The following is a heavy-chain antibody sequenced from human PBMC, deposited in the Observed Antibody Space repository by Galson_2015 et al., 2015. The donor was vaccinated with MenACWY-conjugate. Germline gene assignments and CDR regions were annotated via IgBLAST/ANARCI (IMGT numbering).Heavy chain of an antibody. J-gene: IGHJ4*02. CDR1: GYNFPYHW. CDR3: ARHARYCSGGNCYWRLRLDN. D-gene: IGHD2-15*01. Sequence: QSGAEVKKPGESLKISCTGSGYNFPYHWISWVRQRPGKGLEWMGMIYPDDSDTRYSPSFQGQVTISVDKAITVAYLQWSSLKATDTATYYCARHARYCSGGNCYWRLRLDNWGQGTQVTVSS. V-gene: IGHV5-51*01. CDR2: IYPDDSDT.